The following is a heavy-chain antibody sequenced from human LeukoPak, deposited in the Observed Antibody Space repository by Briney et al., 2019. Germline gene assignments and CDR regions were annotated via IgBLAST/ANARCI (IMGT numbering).Heavy chain of an antibody. CDR2: ISGSGGST. Sequence: GGSLRLSCAASGFTFSSYAMSWVRQAPGKGLEWVSAISGSGGSTYYADSVKGRFTISRDNSKNTLYLQMNSLRAGDTAVYYCAKDWRGYYYDSSGYGTFDYWGQGTLVTVSS. V-gene: IGHV3-23*01. J-gene: IGHJ4*02. CDR1: GFTFSSYA. D-gene: IGHD3-22*01. CDR3: AKDWRGYYYDSSGYGTFDY.